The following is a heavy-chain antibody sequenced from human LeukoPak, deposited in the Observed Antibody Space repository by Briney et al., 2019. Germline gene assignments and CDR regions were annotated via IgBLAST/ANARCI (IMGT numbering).Heavy chain of an antibody. V-gene: IGHV3-23*01. CDR2: ISGSGDNT. CDR1: RFTFSSYA. J-gene: IGHJ4*02. Sequence: PGGSLRLSCAAPRFTFSSYAMSWVRQAPGKGLEWVSGISGSGDNTYYADSVKGRFTISRDNSKNTLYVQVNSLGTEDTAAYYCAKGSYYDSSGSFYFDYWGQGTLVTVSS. D-gene: IGHD3-22*01. CDR3: AKGSYYDSSGSFYFDY.